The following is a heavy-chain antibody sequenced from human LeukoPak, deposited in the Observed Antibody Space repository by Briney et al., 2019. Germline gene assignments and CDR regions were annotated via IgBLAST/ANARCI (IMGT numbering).Heavy chain of an antibody. Sequence: SETLSLTCAVYGGSFSGYYWSWIRQPPGKGLEWIGEINHSGSTNYNPSLKSRVTISVDTSKNQFSLKLSSVTAADTAVYYCARGLVRAYSSWGQGTLVTVSS. CDR2: INHSGST. CDR1: GGSFSGYY. V-gene: IGHV4-34*01. D-gene: IGHD3-10*01. CDR3: ARGLVRAYSS. J-gene: IGHJ5*02.